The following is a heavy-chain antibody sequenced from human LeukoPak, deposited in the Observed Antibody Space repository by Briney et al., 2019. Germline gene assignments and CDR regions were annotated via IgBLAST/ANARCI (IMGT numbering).Heavy chain of an antibody. D-gene: IGHD6-19*01. CDR3: ARLKTPSIAVALDWFDP. Sequence: GGSLRLSCAASGFTFSSYSMNWVRQAPGKGLEWVSSISSSRSYIYYADSVKGRFTISRDNAKNSLYLQMNSLRAEDTAVYYCARLKTPSIAVALDWFDPWGQGSLVTVSS. J-gene: IGHJ5*02. CDR2: ISSSRSYI. V-gene: IGHV3-21*01. CDR1: GFTFSSYS.